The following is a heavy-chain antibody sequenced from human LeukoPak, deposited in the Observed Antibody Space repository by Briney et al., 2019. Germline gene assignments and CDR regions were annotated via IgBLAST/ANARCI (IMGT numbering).Heavy chain of an antibody. CDR3: AREVVGRRDGYNFDY. V-gene: IGHV1-69*13. CDR1: GGTFSSYA. CDR2: IIPIFGTA. D-gene: IGHD5-24*01. J-gene: IGHJ4*02. Sequence: SVNVSCKASGGTFSSYAISWVRQAPGQGLEWMGGIIPIFGTANYAQKFQGRVTITADESTSTAYMELSSLRSEDTAVYYCAREVVGRRDGYNFDYWGQGTLVTVSS.